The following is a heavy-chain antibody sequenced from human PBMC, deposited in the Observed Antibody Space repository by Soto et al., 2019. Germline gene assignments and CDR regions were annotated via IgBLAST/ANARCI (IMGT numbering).Heavy chain of an antibody. CDR1: GGSISSSSYY. Sequence: SETLSLTCTVSGGSISSSSYYWGWIRQPPGKGLEWIGSIYYSGSTYYNPSLKSRVTISVDTSKNQFSLKLSSVTAADTAVYYCARTTPSGGSYPPVFDYWGQGTLVTVS. V-gene: IGHV4-39*01. CDR3: ARTTPSGGSYPPVFDY. D-gene: IGHD1-26*01. CDR2: IYYSGST. J-gene: IGHJ4*02.